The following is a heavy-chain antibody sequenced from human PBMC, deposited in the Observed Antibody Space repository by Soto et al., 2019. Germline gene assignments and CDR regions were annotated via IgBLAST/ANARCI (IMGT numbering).Heavy chain of an antibody. J-gene: IGHJ6*03. CDR2: INHSGST. Sequence: PSETLPLPCAVYGGCFSGDYGSLVRQPPGKGREWIGEINHSGSTNYNPALNSPVTISVDTSKNQCSLKPSSVTAADTAVYSCARGPGNYDYIWGSYGRYYYYMDVWGEGITVTVS. D-gene: IGHD3-16*01. V-gene: IGHV4-34*01. CDR3: ARGPGNYDYIWGSYGRYYYYMDV. CDR1: GGCFSGDY.